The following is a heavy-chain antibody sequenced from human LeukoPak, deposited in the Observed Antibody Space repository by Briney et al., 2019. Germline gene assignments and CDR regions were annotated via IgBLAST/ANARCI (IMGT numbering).Heavy chain of an antibody. CDR3: ASGRYYYDSSGYLERWSFDY. J-gene: IGHJ4*02. CDR1: GGTFSSYA. D-gene: IGHD3-22*01. Sequence: SVKVSCKASGGTFSSYAISWVRQAPGQGLEWMGGIIPIFGTANYAQKFQGRVTITADKSTSTAYMELSSLRSEDTAVYYCASGRYYYDSSGYLERWSFDYWGQGTLVTVSS. V-gene: IGHV1-69*06. CDR2: IIPIFGTA.